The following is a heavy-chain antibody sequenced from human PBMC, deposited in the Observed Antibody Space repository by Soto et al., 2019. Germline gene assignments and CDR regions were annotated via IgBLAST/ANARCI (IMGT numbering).Heavy chain of an antibody. Sequence: ASVKVSCKAAGGTFGSYTISWVRQAPGQGLEWMGRIIPILGIANYAQKFQGRVTITADKSTSTAYMELSSLRSEDTAVYYCARDGPSEPAAPNWFDPWGQGTLVTVSS. J-gene: IGHJ5*02. CDR1: GGTFGSYT. V-gene: IGHV1-69*04. D-gene: IGHD2-2*01. CDR3: ARDGPSEPAAPNWFDP. CDR2: IIPILGIA.